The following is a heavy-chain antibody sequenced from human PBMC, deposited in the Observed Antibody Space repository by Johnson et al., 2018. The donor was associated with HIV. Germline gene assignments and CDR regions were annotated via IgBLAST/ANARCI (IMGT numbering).Heavy chain of an antibody. CDR1: GFTFSFYA. J-gene: IGHJ3*01. D-gene: IGHD3-22*01. Sequence: MQLVESGGGVAQPGRSLRLSCAASGFTFSFYAMHWVRQAPGKGLEWISYISTTGTTIYYAESVKGRFTISRDNAKNSLYLQMNSLRAEDTALYYCVFGEDYYDSGGHHHGPAAFDFWGLGTMVTVSS. CDR2: ISTTGTTI. CDR3: VFGEDYYDSGGHHHGPAAFDF. V-gene: IGHV3-48*04.